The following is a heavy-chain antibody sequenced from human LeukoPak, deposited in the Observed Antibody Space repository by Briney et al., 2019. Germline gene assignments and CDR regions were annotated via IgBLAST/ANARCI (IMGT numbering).Heavy chain of an antibody. Sequence: PGGSLRLSCAASGFTFSSYGMHSVRQAPGKGLGWVAVISYDGSNKYYADSVKGRFTISRDNSKNTLYLQMNSLRAEDTAVYYCAKMARGSSSWYWDYWGQGTLVTVSS. J-gene: IGHJ4*02. V-gene: IGHV3-30*18. D-gene: IGHD6-13*01. CDR1: GFTFSSYG. CDR3: AKMARGSSSWYWDY. CDR2: ISYDGSNK.